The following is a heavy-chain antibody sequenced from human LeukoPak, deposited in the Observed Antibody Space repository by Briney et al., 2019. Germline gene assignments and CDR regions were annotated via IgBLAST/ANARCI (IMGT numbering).Heavy chain of an antibody. CDR3: ARDTGKSGYPNY. CDR2: IYSSGII. D-gene: IGHD3-3*01. CDR1: GGSISSYY. J-gene: IGHJ4*02. Sequence: SETLSLTCTVSGGSISSYYWSWIRQPAGKAPEWIGRIYSSGIINYNPSLKSRVTMSLDNSKNQLSLKLSYVTAADTAVYYCARDTGKSGYPNYWGQGTLVTVSS. V-gene: IGHV4-4*07.